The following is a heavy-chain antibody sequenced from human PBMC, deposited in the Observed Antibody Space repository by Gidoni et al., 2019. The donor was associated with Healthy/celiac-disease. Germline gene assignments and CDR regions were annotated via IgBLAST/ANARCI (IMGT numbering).Heavy chain of an antibody. J-gene: IGHJ6*02. CDR2: ISSSSSTI. V-gene: IGHV3-48*02. CDR3: ALVGATSYYYYYGMDV. CDR1: GFTFSSYS. Sequence: EVQLVESGGGLVQPGGSLRLSCAASGFTFSSYSMNWVRQAPGKGLEWVSYISSSSSTIYYADSVKGRFTISRDNAKNSLYLQMNSLRDEDTAVYYCALVGATSYYYYYGMDVWGQGTTVTVSS. D-gene: IGHD1-26*01.